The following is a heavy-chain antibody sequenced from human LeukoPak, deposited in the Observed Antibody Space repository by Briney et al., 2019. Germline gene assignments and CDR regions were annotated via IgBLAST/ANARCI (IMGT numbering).Heavy chain of an antibody. CDR1: GFALSSFC. CDR2: ISGNSADI. V-gene: IGHV3-21*01. J-gene: IGHJ4*02. D-gene: IGHD2-21*01. Sequence: PGGGLRLSRGASGFALSSFCMSWGRPAPGGGLEWVSSISGNSADINNADSLKGRFTISRDNAKNSLYLQLNSLTVEDTAVYYCARLDWRGYWGQGTLVTVSS. CDR3: ARLDWRGY.